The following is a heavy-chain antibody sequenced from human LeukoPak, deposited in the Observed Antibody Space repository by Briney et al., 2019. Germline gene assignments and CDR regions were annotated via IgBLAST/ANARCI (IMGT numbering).Heavy chain of an antibody. CDR3: ARGRGYRDYDRPLDY. V-gene: IGHV3-23*01. CDR1: GITSINYG. Sequence: GGSLRLSCITSGITSINYGMSWVRQAPGKGLEWVSGISASGDTTYYADSVKGRFTISRDNSKNTVYLQMNSLRVEDTAVYYCARGRGYRDYDRPLDYWGQGTLVTVSS. J-gene: IGHJ4*02. CDR2: ISASGDTT. D-gene: IGHD5-12*01.